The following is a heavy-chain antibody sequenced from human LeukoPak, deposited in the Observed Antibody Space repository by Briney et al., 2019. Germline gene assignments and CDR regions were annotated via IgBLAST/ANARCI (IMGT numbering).Heavy chain of an antibody. CDR3: VRDNPRCCGVVPANIDDY. J-gene: IGHJ4*02. V-gene: IGHV3-30*03. CDR1: GFTFSSYG. CDR2: ISFDENSQ. D-gene: IGHD2-15*01. Sequence: GGSLRLSCAASGFTFSSYGMHWVRQAPGKGLEWLAMISFDENSQYYADSVRGRFTISRDNAKNSLHLQMHSLRAEDTAVYYCVRDNPRCCGVVPANIDDYWGQGTLVTVSS.